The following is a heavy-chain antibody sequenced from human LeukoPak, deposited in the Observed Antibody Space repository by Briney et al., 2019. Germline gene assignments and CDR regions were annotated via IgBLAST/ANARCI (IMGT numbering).Heavy chain of an antibody. CDR3: AKSEGYSGYELFDY. V-gene: IGHV3-23*01. Sequence: HPGGSLRLSCAASGFTFSSYAMSWVRQAPGKGLEWVSAISGSGGSTYYADSVKGRFTISRDNSKNTLYLQMNSLRAEDTAVYNCAKSEGYSGYELFDYWGQGTLVTVSS. CDR2: ISGSGGST. CDR1: GFTFSSYA. J-gene: IGHJ4*02. D-gene: IGHD5-12*01.